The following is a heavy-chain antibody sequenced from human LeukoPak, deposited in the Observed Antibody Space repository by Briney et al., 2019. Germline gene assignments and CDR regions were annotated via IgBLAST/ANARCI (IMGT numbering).Heavy chain of an antibody. D-gene: IGHD3-22*01. CDR1: GYTFTSYY. Sequence: ASVQVSCKASGYTFTSYYMHWVRQAPGQGLEWMGIINPSGGSTSYAQKFQGRVTMTRDTSTSTVHMELSSLRSEDTAVYYCARGQGAPDYYDSSGYYYHAPFDPWGQGTLVTVSS. V-gene: IGHV1-46*01. J-gene: IGHJ5*02. CDR2: INPSGGST. CDR3: ARGQGAPDYYDSSGYYYHAPFDP.